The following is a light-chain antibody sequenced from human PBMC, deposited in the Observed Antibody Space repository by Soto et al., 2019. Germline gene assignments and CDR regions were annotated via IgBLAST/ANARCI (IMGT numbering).Light chain of an antibody. Sequence: EIVLTQSPGTLSLSPGERATLSCRASQSIRNSLAWYQQRPGQSPRLLIYAASSRATGVPDRFSGGGSATDFTLTVSRLEPDDFAVYYCQQYGGSPRTFGQGTTLEIK. CDR2: AAS. J-gene: IGKJ2*01. CDR3: QQYGGSPRT. V-gene: IGKV3-20*01. CDR1: QSIRNS.